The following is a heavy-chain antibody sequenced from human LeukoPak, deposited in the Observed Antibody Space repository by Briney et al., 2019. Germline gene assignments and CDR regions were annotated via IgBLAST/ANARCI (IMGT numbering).Heavy chain of an antibody. V-gene: IGHV4-34*01. D-gene: IGHD3-9*01. CDR1: GGSFSGYY. Sequence: PSETLSLTCAVYGGSFSGYYWSWIRHPPGKGLEWIGEINHSGSTNYNPSLKSRVNISVDTSKNQFSLKLSSVTAADTAVYYCARAHRDILTGAIDYWGQGTLVTVSS. CDR2: INHSGST. J-gene: IGHJ4*02. CDR3: ARAHRDILTGAIDY.